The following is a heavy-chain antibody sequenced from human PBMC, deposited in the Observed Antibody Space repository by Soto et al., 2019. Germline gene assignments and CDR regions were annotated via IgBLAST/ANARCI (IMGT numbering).Heavy chain of an antibody. J-gene: IGHJ3*02. CDR1: GFTFSSYG. D-gene: IGHD2-8*01. Sequence: GGSLRLSCAASGFTFSSYGMHWVRQAPGKGLEWVAVISYDGSNKYYADSVKGRFTISRDNSKNTLYLQMNSLRAEDTAVYYCAKAYLRKIVLMVYAQSPDAFDIWGQGTMVTVSS. V-gene: IGHV3-30*18. CDR2: ISYDGSNK. CDR3: AKAYLRKIVLMVYAQSPDAFDI.